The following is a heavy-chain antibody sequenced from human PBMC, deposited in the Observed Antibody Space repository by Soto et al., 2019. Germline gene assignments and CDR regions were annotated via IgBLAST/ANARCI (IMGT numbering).Heavy chain of an antibody. CDR1: GYKFTTYG. J-gene: IGHJ5*02. V-gene: IGHV1-18*01. D-gene: IGHD2-2*01. Sequence: QVQLVQSGAEVKKPGASVKVSCKASGYKFTTYGITWVPQAPGQALEWMGWISANNGNTNYARKVQGRVTMTTDTSTSTAYMEQRSLRSEDTAVYYCAREFRTVLPTARPMVTNWFDPWGQGTLVTVSS. CDR2: ISANNGNT. CDR3: AREFRTVLPTARPMVTNWFDP.